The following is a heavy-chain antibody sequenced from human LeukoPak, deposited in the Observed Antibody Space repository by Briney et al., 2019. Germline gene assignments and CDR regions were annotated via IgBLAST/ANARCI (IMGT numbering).Heavy chain of an antibody. J-gene: IGHJ5*02. V-gene: IGHV4-59*01. CDR2: IHYSGST. CDR3: ARVLTTQTTNWFDP. D-gene: IGHD4-11*01. Sequence: SETLSLTCNVSGGSIRSYYWGWIRQPPGKGLEWIGYIHYSGSTNYNPSLKSRVTISVDTSRTQFSLRLTSMAAADTAMYYCARVLTTQTTNWFDPWGQGTLVTVSS. CDR1: GGSIRSYY.